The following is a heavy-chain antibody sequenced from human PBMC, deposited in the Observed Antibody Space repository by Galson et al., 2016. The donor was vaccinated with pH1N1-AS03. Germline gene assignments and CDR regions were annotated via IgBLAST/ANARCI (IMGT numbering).Heavy chain of an antibody. CDR3: AKDLRGGYDFGVVDY. Sequence: SLRLSCAASGFTFSIYAMNWVRQTPGKGPQWIASITGSGGSTNYAGSVKGRFTISRDNSKNTLYLQMNSLRAEDAAVYYCAKDLRGGYDFGVVDYWGQGTPVIVSS. CDR2: ITGSGGST. D-gene: IGHD5-12*01. CDR1: GFTFSIYA. J-gene: IGHJ4*02. V-gene: IGHV3-23*01.